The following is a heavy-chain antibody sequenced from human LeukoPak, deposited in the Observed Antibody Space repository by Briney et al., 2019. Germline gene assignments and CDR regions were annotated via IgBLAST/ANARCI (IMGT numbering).Heavy chain of an antibody. CDR3: ARYCSGGSCSTSYYYYGLDV. D-gene: IGHD2-15*01. V-gene: IGHV3-23*01. Sequence: PGGSLRLSCAASGFTFSSYATSWVRLAPGKGLEWVSAISGSGDSTYYADSVKGRFTISRDNSKNTLYLQMNSLRAGDTAVYYCARYCSGGSCSTSYYYYGLDVWGQGTTVTVSS. CDR2: ISGSGDST. J-gene: IGHJ6*02. CDR1: GFTFSSYA.